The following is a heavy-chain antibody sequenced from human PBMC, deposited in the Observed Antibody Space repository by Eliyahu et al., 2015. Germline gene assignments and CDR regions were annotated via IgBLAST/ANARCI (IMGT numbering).Heavy chain of an antibody. V-gene: IGHV2-5*02. Sequence: QITLKESGPTLVKPTQTLTLTCTFSGFSLSTSGVGVGWVRQPPGKALEWLALIYWDDDKRYSPSLKSRLTITKDTSKNQVVLTMTNMDPVDTATYYCAHRTSATMARGVPNWFDPWGQGTLVTVSS. CDR1: GFSLSTSGVG. D-gene: IGHD3-10*01. CDR3: AHRTSATMARGVPNWFDP. CDR2: IYWDDDK. J-gene: IGHJ5*02.